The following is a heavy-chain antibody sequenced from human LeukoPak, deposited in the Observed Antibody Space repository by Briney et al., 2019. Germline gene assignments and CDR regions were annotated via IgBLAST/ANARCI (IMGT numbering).Heavy chain of an antibody. V-gene: IGHV1-2*02. CDR3: ASSSYSSSWYGY. CDR2: INPNSGGT. J-gene: IGHJ4*02. Sequence: ASVKVSCKASGYTFTSYYMHWVRQAPGQGLEWMGWINPNSGGTNYAQKFQGRVTMTRDTSISTAYMELSRLRSDDTAVYYCASSSYSSSWYGYWGQGTLVTVSS. D-gene: IGHD6-13*01. CDR1: GYTFTSYY.